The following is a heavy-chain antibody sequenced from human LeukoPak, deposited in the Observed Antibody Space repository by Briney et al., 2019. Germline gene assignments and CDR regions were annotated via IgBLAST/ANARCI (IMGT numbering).Heavy chain of an antibody. CDR1: GGSISSGSYY. CDR2: IYTSGST. Sequence: SETLSLTCTVSGGSISSGSYYWSWIRQPAGKGLEWIGRIYTSGSTNYNPSLKSRVTISVDTSKNQFSLKLSSVTAADTAVYYCAGDGVNTISDAFDIWGQGTMVTVSS. J-gene: IGHJ3*02. CDR3: AGDGVNTISDAFDI. V-gene: IGHV4-61*02. D-gene: IGHD3-3*01.